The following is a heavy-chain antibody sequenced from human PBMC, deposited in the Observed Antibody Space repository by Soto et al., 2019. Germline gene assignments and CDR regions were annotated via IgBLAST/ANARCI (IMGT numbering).Heavy chain of an antibody. CDR3: ARAPSNTGARPDYYYGMDV. CDR1: RYTFTGYY. Sequence: GASVKVSCKASRYTFTGYYMHWVRQAPGQGLEWMGWINPNSGGTNYAQKFQGWVTMTRDTSISTAYMELSRLRSDDTAVYYCARAPSNTGARPDYYYGMDVWGQGTTVTVSS. V-gene: IGHV1-2*04. J-gene: IGHJ6*02. CDR2: INPNSGGT. D-gene: IGHD6-6*01.